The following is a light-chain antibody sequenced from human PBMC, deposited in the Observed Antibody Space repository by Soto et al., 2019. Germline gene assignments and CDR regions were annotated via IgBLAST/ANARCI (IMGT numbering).Light chain of an antibody. V-gene: IGLV1-36*01. Sequence: QSVLIQPPSVSGAPGRRVTIPCSGAGSKIGDNAVTWYQQVPGKAPRLLIYYDDLLPSGVSDRFSGSKSGTSASLAISGLQPEDEADYYCAARDDRLNGRVFGGGTKLTVL. CDR2: YDD. CDR1: GSKIGDNA. CDR3: AARDDRLNGRV. J-gene: IGLJ2*01.